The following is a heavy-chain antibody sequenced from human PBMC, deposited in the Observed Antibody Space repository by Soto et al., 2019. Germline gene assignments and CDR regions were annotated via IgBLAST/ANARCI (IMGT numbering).Heavy chain of an antibody. Sequence: GGSLRLSCASSGFTFSNAWMSWVRQAPGKGLEWVGRIKSKTDGGTTDYAAPVKGRFTISRDDSKNTLYLQMNSLKTEDTAVYYCTTFVIFQRKLIPVAGSYYYYMDVWGKGTTVTVSS. CDR2: IKSKTDGGTT. D-gene: IGHD2-15*01. CDR3: TTFVIFQRKLIPVAGSYYYYMDV. V-gene: IGHV3-15*01. J-gene: IGHJ6*03. CDR1: GFTFSNAW.